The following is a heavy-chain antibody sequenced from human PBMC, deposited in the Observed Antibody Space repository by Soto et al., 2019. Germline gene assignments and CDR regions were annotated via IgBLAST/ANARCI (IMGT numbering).Heavy chain of an antibody. CDR2: MSHDGKIK. CDR3: AKGDYYEISGRIRSRPLEF. V-gene: IGHV3-30*04. CDR1: GFTFSSHT. D-gene: IGHD3-22*01. J-gene: IGHJ4*02. Sequence: PGGSLRLSCAASGFTFSSHTMHWVRQAPGKGLEWLSLMSHDGKIKFYADSVKGRFTISRDNSKNTLYLQMNNLRPEDTAIYYCAKGDYYEISGRIRSRPLEFWGQGTLVTVSS.